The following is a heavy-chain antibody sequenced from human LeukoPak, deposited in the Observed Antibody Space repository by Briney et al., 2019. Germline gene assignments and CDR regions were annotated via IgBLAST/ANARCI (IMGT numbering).Heavy chain of an antibody. J-gene: IGHJ4*02. D-gene: IGHD3-16*01. V-gene: IGHV4-4*02. Sequence: PSETLSLTCAVSGGSIGSRNWWSWVRQPPGKGLQWIGEIYQSGSSIYNPSLRSRVTMSVDKSKDQLSLKLSSVTAADTAVHYCARGIGAADFWGQGILVTVSS. CDR3: ARGIGAADF. CDR1: GGSIGSRNW. CDR2: IYQSGSS.